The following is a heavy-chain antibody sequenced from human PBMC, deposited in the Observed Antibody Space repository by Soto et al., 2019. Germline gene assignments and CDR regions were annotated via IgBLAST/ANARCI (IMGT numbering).Heavy chain of an antibody. CDR1: SGPDRSHN. Sequence: QVQLQQSGPRLVKPSETLSLTCTVSSGPDRSHNWGWIRQPPGRGLEWIGYVYYTGATAYNPPLRGRVTISTDTSTNDISLTLNSVTAADTAVYYCVRQGIDYLHGLVDVWGQGTTVSVSS. CDR2: VYYTGAT. D-gene: IGHD4-17*01. V-gene: IGHV4-59*08. J-gene: IGHJ6*02. CDR3: VRQGIDYLHGLVDV.